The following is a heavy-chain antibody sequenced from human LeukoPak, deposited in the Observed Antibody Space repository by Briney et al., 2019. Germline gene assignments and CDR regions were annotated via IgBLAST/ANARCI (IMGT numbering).Heavy chain of an antibody. J-gene: IGHJ4*02. Sequence: SETLSLTCAVYGGSFSGYYWSWIRQPPGKGLEWIGEINHSGSTNYNPSLKSRVTISVDTSKNQFSLKLSSVTAADTAVYYCARAGGSGYRLFDYWGQGTLVTVSS. CDR2: INHSGST. D-gene: IGHD3-22*01. CDR1: GGSFSGYY. CDR3: ARAGGSGYRLFDY. V-gene: IGHV4-34*01.